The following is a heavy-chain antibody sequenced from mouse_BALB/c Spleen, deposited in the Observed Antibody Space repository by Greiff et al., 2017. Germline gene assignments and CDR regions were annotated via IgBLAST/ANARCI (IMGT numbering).Heavy chain of an antibody. V-gene: IGHV1S137*01. J-gene: IGHJ4*01. CDR1: GYTFTDYA. Sequence: VQLQQSGAELVRPGVSVKISCKGSGYTFTDYAMHWVKQSHAKSLEWIGVISTYYGDASYNQKFKGKATMTVDKSSSTAYMELARLTSEDSAIYYCARGLLLYAMDDWGQGTSVTVSS. D-gene: IGHD2-3*01. CDR2: ISTYYGDA. CDR3: ARGLLLYAMDD.